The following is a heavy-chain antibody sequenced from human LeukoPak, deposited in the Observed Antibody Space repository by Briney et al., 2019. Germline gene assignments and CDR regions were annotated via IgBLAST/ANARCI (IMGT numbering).Heavy chain of an antibody. J-gene: IGHJ5*02. V-gene: IGHV3-48*03. D-gene: IGHD2-21*01. Sequence: PGGSLRLSCAASGFTFSSYEMNWVRQAPGKGLEWLSYIIGSGSTTQYADSVRDRFTISRDNDKNAVYLQMNSLRADDPAIYYCVRDRGGAYSGDNLFDPWGQGTLVTVSS. CDR2: IIGSGSTT. CDR1: GFTFSSYE. CDR3: VRDRGGAYSGDNLFDP.